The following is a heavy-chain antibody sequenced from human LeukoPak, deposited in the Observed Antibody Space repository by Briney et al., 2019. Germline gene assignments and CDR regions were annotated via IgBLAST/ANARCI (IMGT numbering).Heavy chain of an antibody. V-gene: IGHV3-30-3*01. D-gene: IGHD6-13*01. Sequence: PGGSLRLSCAASGFTFSSYAMHWVRQAPGKGLEWVAVISYDGSNKYYADSVKGRFTISRDNSKNTLYLQMNSLRAEDTAVYYCARQYSSSWSYYYYGMDVWGQGTTVTVSS. CDR1: GFTFSSYA. CDR3: ARQYSSSWSYYYYGMDV. CDR2: ISYDGSNK. J-gene: IGHJ6*02.